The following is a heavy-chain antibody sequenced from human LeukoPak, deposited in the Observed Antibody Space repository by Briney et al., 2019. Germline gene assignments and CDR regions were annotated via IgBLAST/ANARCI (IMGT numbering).Heavy chain of an antibody. D-gene: IGHD3-10*01. J-gene: IGHJ6*03. CDR1: GGSFSSYY. CDR3: ARGRSSMVRGYYYYYMDV. V-gene: IGHV4-59*01. Sequence: PSETLSLTCAVYGGSFSSYYWSWIRQPPGKGLEWIGYIYYSGSTNYNPSLKSRVTISVDTSKNQFSLKLSSVTAADTAVYYCARGRSSMVRGYYYYYMDVWGKGTTVTISS. CDR2: IYYSGST.